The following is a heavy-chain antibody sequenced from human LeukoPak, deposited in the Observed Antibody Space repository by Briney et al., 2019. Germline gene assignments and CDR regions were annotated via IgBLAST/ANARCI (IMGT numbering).Heavy chain of an antibody. CDR2: ISGSGGIT. CDR1: GFTFSSYA. Sequence: PGGSLRLSCAASGFTFSSYAMSWVRQAPGKVLEWVSAISGSGGITYYADSVKGRFTISRDNSKNTLYRQMNSLRAEDTAVYYCAKDREVVAAGNGMDVWGQGTTVTVSS. V-gene: IGHV3-23*01. J-gene: IGHJ6*02. D-gene: IGHD2-15*01. CDR3: AKDREVVAAGNGMDV.